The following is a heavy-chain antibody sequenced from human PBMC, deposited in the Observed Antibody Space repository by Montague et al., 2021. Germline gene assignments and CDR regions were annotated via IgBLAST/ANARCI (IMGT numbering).Heavy chain of an antibody. CDR1: GGSVSSVSYY. D-gene: IGHD2-15*01. CDR2: LFYTGST. CDR3: TGEAVDNSHVVVIDYYYGMDV. V-gene: IGHV4-61*01. J-gene: IGHJ6*02. Sequence: SETLSLTCTVSGGSVSSVSYYWIWIRQPPGKGLEWIGNLFYTGSTNYNPSLKSRVTISVDTSKNQVSLRLSSVTAADTAVYYCTGEAVDNSHVVVIDYYYGMDVWGQGTTVTVSS.